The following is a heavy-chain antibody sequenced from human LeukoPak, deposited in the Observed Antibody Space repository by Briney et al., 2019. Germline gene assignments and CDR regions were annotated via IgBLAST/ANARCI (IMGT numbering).Heavy chain of an antibody. CDR1: AYSISSGYY. CDR3: ARGGDGYN. J-gene: IGHJ4*02. Sequence: SETLPLTCTVSAYSISSGYYWGWIRQPPGKGLEWIGSIYHSGSTYYNPSLKSRVTISVDTSKNQFSLKLSSVTAADTAVYYCARGGDGYNWGQGTLVTVSS. V-gene: IGHV4-38-2*02. D-gene: IGHD5-24*01. CDR2: IYHSGST.